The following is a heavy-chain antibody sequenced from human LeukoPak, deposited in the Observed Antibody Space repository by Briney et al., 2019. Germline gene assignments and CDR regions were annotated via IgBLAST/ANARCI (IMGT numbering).Heavy chain of an antibody. CDR3: ARDHRRKGPYFDY. V-gene: IGHV4-59*12. CDR1: GGSISSYY. CDR2: IYYSGNT. Sequence: SETLSLTCTVSGGSISSYYWSWIRQPPGKGLEWIGYIYYSGNTNYNPSLKSRVTISVDTSKNQFSLKLSSVTAADTAVYYCARDHRRKGPYFDYWGQGTLVTVSS. J-gene: IGHJ4*02.